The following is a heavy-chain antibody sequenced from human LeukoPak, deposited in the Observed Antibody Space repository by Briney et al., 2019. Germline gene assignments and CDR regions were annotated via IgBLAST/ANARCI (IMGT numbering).Heavy chain of an antibody. D-gene: IGHD3-10*01. V-gene: IGHV1-46*01. CDR3: ARDSDPGSGSYLFDP. Sequence: PGRSLRLSCAASGFTFSSYGMHWVRQAPGQGLEWMGIINPSGGSTSYAQNFQGRVTMTRDMSTSTVYMELSSLRSEDTAVYYCARDSDPGSGSYLFDPWGQGTLITVSS. J-gene: IGHJ5*02. CDR1: GFTFSSYG. CDR2: INPSGGST.